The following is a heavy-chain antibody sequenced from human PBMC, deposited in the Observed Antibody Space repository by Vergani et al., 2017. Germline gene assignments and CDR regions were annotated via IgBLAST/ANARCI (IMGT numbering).Heavy chain of an antibody. CDR2: ISSSGSTI. J-gene: IGHJ6*02. CDR3: AKANPRNSGYDYLYYYHAMDV. V-gene: IGHV3-11*04. Sequence: QVQLVESGGGLVKPGGSLRLSCAASGFTFSDYYMSWIRQAPGKGLEWVSYISSSGSTIYYADSVKGRFTISRDNAKNSLYLQLNSLRAEDTAVYYCAKANPRNSGYDYLYYYHAMDVWGQGILVTVSS. D-gene: IGHD5-12*01. CDR1: GFTFSDYY.